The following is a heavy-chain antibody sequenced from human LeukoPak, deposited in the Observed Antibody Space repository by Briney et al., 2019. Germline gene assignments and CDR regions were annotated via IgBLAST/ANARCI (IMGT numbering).Heavy chain of an antibody. Sequence: GASVKVSCKASGYTFTGYYMHWVRQAPGQGLEWMGWINPNSGGTNYAQKFQGRVTMTRDTSISTAYMELSRLRSDDTAVYYCARGKYYYDSSGNDAFDIWGQGTMVTVSS. CDR2: INPNSGGT. CDR1: GYTFTGYY. J-gene: IGHJ3*02. D-gene: IGHD3-22*01. V-gene: IGHV1-2*02. CDR3: ARGKYYYDSSGNDAFDI.